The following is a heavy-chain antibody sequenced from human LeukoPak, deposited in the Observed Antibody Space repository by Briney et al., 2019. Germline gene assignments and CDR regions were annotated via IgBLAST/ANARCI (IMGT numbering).Heavy chain of an antibody. CDR2: IEPNGGGA. Sequence: GASVKVSCKTSGYTFTVKFLHWLRQAPGQGLEWMAGIEPNGGGAVYGQNFRGGVTVTRDTSFSTAYMELSRLRSDDTAVYYCAVENFYDRSGYSKAFDYWGQGTLVTVSS. D-gene: IGHD3-22*01. V-gene: IGHV1-2*02. J-gene: IGHJ4*02. CDR1: GYTFTVKF. CDR3: AVENFYDRSGYSKAFDY.